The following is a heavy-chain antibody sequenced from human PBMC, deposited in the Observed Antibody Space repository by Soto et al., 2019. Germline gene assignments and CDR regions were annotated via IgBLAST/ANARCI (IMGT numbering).Heavy chain of an antibody. Sequence: GASVKVSCKASGYTFTSYGISWVRQAPGQGLEWMGWISAYNGNTNYAQKLQGRVTMTTDTSTSTAYMELRSLRSDDMAVYYCARDRYSSSWYPNSGDYYYGMDVWGQGTTVTVSS. CDR1: GYTFTSYG. CDR3: ARDRYSSSWYPNSGDYYYGMDV. J-gene: IGHJ6*02. V-gene: IGHV1-18*03. CDR2: ISAYNGNT. D-gene: IGHD6-13*01.